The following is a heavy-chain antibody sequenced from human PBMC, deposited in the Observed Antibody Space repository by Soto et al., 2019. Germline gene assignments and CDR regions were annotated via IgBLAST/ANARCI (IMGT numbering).Heavy chain of an antibody. CDR1: GGSFSSLA. J-gene: IGHJ3*02. Sequence: QVQLVQSGAEVKNPGSSVKVSCKASGGSFSSLAINWVRQAPGQGLEWMGGSIPLFGTTNYAQKFQGRVTITADKSTGTAYMELNSLRSEDTAVYYCARRGYCSSPTCYRGAFDIWGQGTMVTVSS. D-gene: IGHD2-2*01. CDR3: ARRGYCSSPTCYRGAFDI. CDR2: SIPLFGTT. V-gene: IGHV1-69*06.